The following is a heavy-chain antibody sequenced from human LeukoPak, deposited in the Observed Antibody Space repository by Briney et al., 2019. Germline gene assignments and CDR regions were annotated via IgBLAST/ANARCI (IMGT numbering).Heavy chain of an antibody. D-gene: IGHD6-19*01. CDR2: IIPIFGTA. Sequence: SVKVSCKASGGTFSSYAISWVRQAPGQGLEWMGGIIPIFGTANYAQKFQGRVTITTDESMSTAYMELSSLRSEDTAVYYCARGRIAVAGFNDYWGQGTLVTVSS. CDR1: GGTFSSYA. CDR3: ARGRIAVAGFNDY. J-gene: IGHJ4*02. V-gene: IGHV1-69*05.